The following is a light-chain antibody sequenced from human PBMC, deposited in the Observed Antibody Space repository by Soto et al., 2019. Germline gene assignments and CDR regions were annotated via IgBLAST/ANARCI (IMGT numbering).Light chain of an antibody. CDR2: EAS. Sequence: QSALTQPPSVSGSPGQSVTISCTGTSTDFVSYNRVSWYQQPPGTAPKLIIYEASNRPLGVPDRFSGSKSGNTASLTISGLQAADEADYYCTLYTSENTYVFGTGTQLTVL. J-gene: IGLJ1*01. CDR1: STDFVSYNR. V-gene: IGLV2-18*01. CDR3: TLYTSENTYV.